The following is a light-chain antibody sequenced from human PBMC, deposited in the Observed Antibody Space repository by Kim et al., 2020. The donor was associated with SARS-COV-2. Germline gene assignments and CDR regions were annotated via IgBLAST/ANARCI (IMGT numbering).Light chain of an antibody. J-gene: IGKJ1*01. CDR3: QQTYSTPAT. CDR2: GAS. CDR1: QSISTH. Sequence: ASVGDRVTITCRTSQSISTHLNWYQQKPGKAPDLLVYGASSLVSGVPSRFSGTGSGTDFTLTISSLQPEDFATYYCQQTYSTPATFGQGTKVDIK. V-gene: IGKV1-39*01.